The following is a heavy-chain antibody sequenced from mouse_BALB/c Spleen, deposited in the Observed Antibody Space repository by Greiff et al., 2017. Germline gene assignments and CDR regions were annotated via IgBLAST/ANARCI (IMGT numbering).Heavy chain of an antibody. CDR2: ISDGGSYT. V-gene: IGHV5-4*02. D-gene: IGHD1-1*01. CDR3: ARLITTVGAMDY. CDR1: GFTFSDYY. Sequence: EVKLVESGGGLVKPGGSLKLSCAASGFTFSDYYMYWVRQTPEKRLEWVATISDGGSYTYYPDSVKGRFTISRDNAKNNLYLQMSSLKSEDTAMYYCARLITTVGAMDYWGQGTSVTVSS. J-gene: IGHJ4*01.